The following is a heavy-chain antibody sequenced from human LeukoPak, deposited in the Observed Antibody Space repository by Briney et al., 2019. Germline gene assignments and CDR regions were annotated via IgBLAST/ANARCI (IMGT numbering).Heavy chain of an antibody. CDR3: ATDAPTTVTTFWFDF. Sequence: GGSLSLSCGASGFSVGNNYMSWVRQAPGKGLEWVSVIYTGGTTYYADSVKGRFTIPRDNSKNTLYLQMNSLRAEDTAVYYCATDAPTTVTTFWFDFWGQGSLVTVSS. D-gene: IGHD4-17*01. J-gene: IGHJ4*02. CDR1: GFSVGNNY. V-gene: IGHV3-53*05. CDR2: IYTGGTT.